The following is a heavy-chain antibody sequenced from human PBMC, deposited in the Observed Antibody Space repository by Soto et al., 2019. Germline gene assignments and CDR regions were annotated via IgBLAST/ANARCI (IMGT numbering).Heavy chain of an antibody. J-gene: IGHJ1*01. CDR3: AQTIVVAATRHFQH. V-gene: IGHV3-72*01. D-gene: IGHD2-15*01. CDR1: GFTFSDHY. CDR2: SRNKANSYTT. Sequence: DVQLVESGGGLVQPGGSLRLSCAASGFTFSDHYMDWVRQAPGKGLEWVGRSRNKANSYTTEYTASVKGRFTISRDDSKNSLYLQMNSLKTEDTALYYCAQTIVVAATRHFQHWGQGTLVTVSS.